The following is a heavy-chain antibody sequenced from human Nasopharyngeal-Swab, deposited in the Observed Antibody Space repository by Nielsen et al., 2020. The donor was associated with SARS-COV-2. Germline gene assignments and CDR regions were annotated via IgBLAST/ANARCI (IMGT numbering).Heavy chain of an antibody. CDR3: AKEAPGQYSSGSDPHYYYYYGMDV. CDR2: ISGDGGST. J-gene: IGHJ6*02. V-gene: IGHV3-43*02. Sequence: GESLKISCAASGFTFDDYAMHWVRQAPGKGLEWVSLISGDGGSTYYADSVKGRFTISRDNSKNSLYLQMNSLRTEDTALYYCAKEAPGQYSSGSDPHYYYYYGMDVWGQGTTVTVS. CDR1: GFTFDDYA. D-gene: IGHD6-19*01.